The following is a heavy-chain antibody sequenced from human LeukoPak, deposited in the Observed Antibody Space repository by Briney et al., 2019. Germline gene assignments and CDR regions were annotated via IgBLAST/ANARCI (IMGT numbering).Heavy chain of an antibody. CDR3: ARARTITIFPLRGQDNYYYYMDV. CDR1: GYTFTSYY. J-gene: IGHJ6*03. CDR2: INPSGGST. Sequence: ASVKVSCKASGYTFTSYYMHWVRQAPGQGLEWMGIINPSGGSTSYAQKFQGRVTMTRDVSTSTVYMELSSLTSEDTAVYYCARARTITIFPLRGQDNYYYYMDVWGKGTTVTVSS. V-gene: IGHV1-46*01. D-gene: IGHD3-9*01.